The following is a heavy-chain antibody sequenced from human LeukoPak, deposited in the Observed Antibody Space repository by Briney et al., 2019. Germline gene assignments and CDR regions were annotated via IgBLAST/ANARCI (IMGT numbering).Heavy chain of an antibody. Sequence: QPGGSLRLSCAASGFTFSNYWMTWVRQAPGKGLEWLAYIKQDGSDKYYVDSVKGRFTISRDNAKNSLYLQMNGLRAEDTAVYYCARDGRGWLTLDSWGLGTLVTVSS. CDR2: IKQDGSDK. CDR3: ARDGRGWLTLDS. J-gene: IGHJ4*02. D-gene: IGHD6-19*01. V-gene: IGHV3-7*04. CDR1: GFTFSNYW.